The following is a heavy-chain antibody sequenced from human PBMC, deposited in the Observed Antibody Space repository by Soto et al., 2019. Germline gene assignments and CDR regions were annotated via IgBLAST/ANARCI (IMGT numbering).Heavy chain of an antibody. J-gene: IGHJ4*02. D-gene: IGHD3-10*01. CDR3: ARGEGDGSGSYYAH. Sequence: QVQLVQSGAEVKKPGSSVKVSCKDSAGTFSSYTVSWVRQAPGQGLEWMGRIIPILGIANYAQKFQGRVTITADKSTSTAYMELSSLRSEDTAVYYCARGEGDGSGSYYAHWGQGTLVTVSS. CDR2: IIPILGIA. CDR1: AGTFSSYT. V-gene: IGHV1-69*02.